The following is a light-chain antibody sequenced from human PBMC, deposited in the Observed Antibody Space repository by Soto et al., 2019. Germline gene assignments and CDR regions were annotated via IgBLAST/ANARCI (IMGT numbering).Light chain of an antibody. J-gene: IGLJ2*01. Sequence: QSVLTQPASVSGSPGQSITISCTGTSSDVGGYNYVSWYQQNPGKAPKLMIYDVNTRPSGVSNRFSGSKSGNTASLTISGLQAEDEADYYCSSYTSSISFGGGTKLTVL. V-gene: IGLV2-14*01. CDR2: DVN. CDR1: SSDVGGYNY. CDR3: SSYTSSIS.